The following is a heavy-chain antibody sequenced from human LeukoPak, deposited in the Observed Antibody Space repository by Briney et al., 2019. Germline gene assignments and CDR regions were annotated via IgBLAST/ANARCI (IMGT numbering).Heavy chain of an antibody. Sequence: PGGSLRLSCAASGFTFSNHWMSWVRQAPGKGLEWVANIKEDGSEKTYVDSVRGRFTISRDNAKNSVYLQMNSLRAEDTALYYCARVYRELYYGGNGYFDYWGQGTLVTVSS. V-gene: IGHV3-7*01. J-gene: IGHJ4*02. CDR1: GFTFSNHW. D-gene: IGHD4-23*01. CDR3: ARVYRELYYGGNGYFDY. CDR2: IKEDGSEK.